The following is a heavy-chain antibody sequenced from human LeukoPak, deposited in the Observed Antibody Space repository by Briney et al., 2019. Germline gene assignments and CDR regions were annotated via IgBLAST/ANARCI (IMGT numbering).Heavy chain of an antibody. CDR1: GGTFSSYA. V-gene: IGHV1-69*04. CDR2: IIPILGIA. J-gene: IGHJ6*02. D-gene: IGHD6-19*01. Sequence: GASVKVSCKASGGTFSSYAISWVRQAPGQGLEWMGRIIPILGIANYAQKFQGRVTITADKSTSTAYMELSSLRSEDTAVYYCARSLFYSSGWGPQPYYYYGMDVWGQGTTVTVSS. CDR3: ARSLFYSSGWGPQPYYYYGMDV.